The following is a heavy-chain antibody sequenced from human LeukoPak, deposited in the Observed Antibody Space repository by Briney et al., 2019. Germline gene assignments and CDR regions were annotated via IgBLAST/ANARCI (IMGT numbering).Heavy chain of an antibody. J-gene: IGHJ4*02. Sequence: SETLSLTCTVSGAFISSYYWSWIRQPAGKGLEWIGRIYSSGNTNYNPSLKSRVTISADTSNNQFSLSLSSVTAADTAVYYCARDRGEYSYAYDYWGQGTLVTVSS. V-gene: IGHV4-4*07. CDR2: IYSSGNT. CDR3: ARDRGEYSYAYDY. CDR1: GAFISSYY. D-gene: IGHD5-18*01.